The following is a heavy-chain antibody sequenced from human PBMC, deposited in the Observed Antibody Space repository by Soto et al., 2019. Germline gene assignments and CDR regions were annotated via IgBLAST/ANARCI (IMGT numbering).Heavy chain of an antibody. Sequence: AWETLSLTCTGPGGSITSSYCSWIRRPPGKGLEWIAYIYDSGISGYTPSTSYNPSLKSRVTMSVDTSKSQFSLKLTSVTAADTAVYYCARGEDAFFYYGLDVWGQGITVTVSS. CDR3: ARGEDAFFYYGLDV. CDR1: GGSITSSY. V-gene: IGHV4-59*01. CDR2: IYDSGISGYTPST. J-gene: IGHJ6*02.